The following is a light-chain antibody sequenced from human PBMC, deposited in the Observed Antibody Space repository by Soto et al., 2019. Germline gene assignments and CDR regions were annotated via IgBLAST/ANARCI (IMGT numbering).Light chain of an antibody. CDR3: QQSYINPRT. CDR1: RSISNY. Sequence: DIQMTQSPSSLSASVGNSVTITCRASRSISNYLHWYQQKPGKAPSLLIYAASNLQSGVPSRFSGSGSGTHFTLTISSLQSEDFATYYCQQSYINPRTFGQGTKVDIK. V-gene: IGKV1-39*01. J-gene: IGKJ2*01. CDR2: AAS.